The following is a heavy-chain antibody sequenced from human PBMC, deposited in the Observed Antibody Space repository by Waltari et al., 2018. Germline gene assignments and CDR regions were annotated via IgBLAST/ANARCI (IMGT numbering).Heavy chain of an antibody. CDR1: GGTFSSYT. CDR2: IIPILCIA. J-gene: IGHJ4*02. D-gene: IGHD4-17*01. CDR3: ARGRTTVGDDY. V-gene: IGHV1-69*02. Sequence: QVQLVQSGAEVKKPGYSVKVSCKASGGTFSSYTISWVRQAPVQGLEWMGRIIPILCIANYAQKFHGRVTITADKSTSTAYMELSSLRSEDTAVYYCARGRTTVGDDYWGQGTLVTVSS.